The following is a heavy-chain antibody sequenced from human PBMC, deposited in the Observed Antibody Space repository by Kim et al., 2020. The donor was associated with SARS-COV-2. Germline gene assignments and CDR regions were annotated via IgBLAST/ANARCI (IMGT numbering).Heavy chain of an antibody. Sequence: GGSLRLSCAASGFTFSSYWMSWVRQAPGKGLEWVANIKQDGSEKYYVDSVKGRFTISRDNAKNSLYLQMNSLRAEDTAVYYCARDSQADLRLQSDYYYYYGMDVWGQGTTVTVSS. CDR3: ARDSQADLRLQSDYYYYYGMDV. V-gene: IGHV3-7*03. D-gene: IGHD4-4*01. J-gene: IGHJ6*02. CDR2: IKQDGSEK. CDR1: GFTFSSYW.